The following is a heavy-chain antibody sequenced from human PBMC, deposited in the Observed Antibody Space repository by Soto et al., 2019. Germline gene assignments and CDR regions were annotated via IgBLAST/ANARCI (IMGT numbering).Heavy chain of an antibody. CDR2: IYYSGST. CDR3: ARHRERRYYFDY. Sequence: ASETLSLTCTVSGGSISSYYWSWIRQPPGKGLEWIGYIYYSGSTNYNPSLKSRVTISVDTSKNQFSLKLSSVTAADTAVYYCARHRERRYYFDYWGQGTLVTVSS. D-gene: IGHD1-26*01. V-gene: IGHV4-59*08. CDR1: GGSISSYY. J-gene: IGHJ4*02.